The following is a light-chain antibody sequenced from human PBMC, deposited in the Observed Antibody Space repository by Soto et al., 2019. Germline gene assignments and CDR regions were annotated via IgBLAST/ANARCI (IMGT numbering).Light chain of an antibody. CDR3: QQYNNWPRT. J-gene: IGKJ1*01. Sequence: EIVMTQSPATLSVSPGERATLSCRASQSVSSNLAWYQQKPDQAPRLLIYGASTRATGIPARFSGSGSGTEFTLTISSLQSEDFAVYCCQQYNNWPRTFGQGTKVDIK. CDR1: QSVSSN. CDR2: GAS. V-gene: IGKV3-15*01.